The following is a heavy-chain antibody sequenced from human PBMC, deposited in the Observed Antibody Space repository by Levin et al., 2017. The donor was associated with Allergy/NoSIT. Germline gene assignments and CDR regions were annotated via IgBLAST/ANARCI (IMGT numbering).Heavy chain of an antibody. CDR1: GFTFSSYA. D-gene: IGHD2-2*01. CDR2: ISGGGGST. V-gene: IGHV3-23*01. Sequence: GESLKISCAASGFTFSSYAMSWVRQAPGKGLEWVSTISGGGGSTYYADSVKGRFTISRDNSKNTLYLQMNRLRVEDTAVYYCAKDRIAVVPAAIDYWGQGTLVTVSS. J-gene: IGHJ4*02. CDR3: AKDRIAVVPAAIDY.